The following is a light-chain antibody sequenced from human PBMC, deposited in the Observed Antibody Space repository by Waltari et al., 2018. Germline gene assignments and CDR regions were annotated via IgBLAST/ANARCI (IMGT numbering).Light chain of an antibody. CDR3: SSYAGSSKGV. V-gene: IGLV2-23*02. CDR2: AVS. Sequence: QSALTQPASVSGSPGQSITISCPGTSSDVGIYKLVTWYQQHPGKAPKLMIYAVSKRPSGVSDRFSGSKSGDMASLTISGLQPEDEAEYFCSSYAGSSKGVFGGGTKVTVL. J-gene: IGLJ2*01. CDR1: SSDVGIYKL.